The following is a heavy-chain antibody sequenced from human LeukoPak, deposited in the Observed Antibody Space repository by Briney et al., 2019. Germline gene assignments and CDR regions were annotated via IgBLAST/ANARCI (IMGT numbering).Heavy chain of an antibody. CDR2: IYTSGST. CDR1: GGSISSGSYY. Sequence: SETLSLTCTVSGGSISSGSYYWSWIRQPGGKGLEWIGRIYTSGSTNYNPSLKSRVTISVDTSKNQFSLKLSSVTAADTAVYYCARGLPPDWVIQYNWFDPWGQGTLVTVSS. V-gene: IGHV4-61*02. D-gene: IGHD3-16*02. J-gene: IGHJ5*02. CDR3: ARGLPPDWVIQYNWFDP.